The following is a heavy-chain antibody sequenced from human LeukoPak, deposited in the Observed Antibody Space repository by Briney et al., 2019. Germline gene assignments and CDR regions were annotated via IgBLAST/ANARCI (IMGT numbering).Heavy chain of an antibody. Sequence: AAVKVSCKASGYSFNTFDINWVRQAPGQGLEWMGWMNPNTGKTGYAQKFQGRVTITGNSSISTVDMELSSLTSDDTAVYYCALGPLTGEHYHYYMDVWGKGTTVTVSS. V-gene: IGHV1-8*03. CDR2: MNPNTGKT. J-gene: IGHJ6*03. CDR1: GYSFNTFD. D-gene: IGHD7-27*01. CDR3: ALGPLTGEHYHYYMDV.